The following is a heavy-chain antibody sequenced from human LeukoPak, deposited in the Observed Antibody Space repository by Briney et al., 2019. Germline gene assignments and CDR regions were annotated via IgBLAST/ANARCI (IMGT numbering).Heavy chain of an antibody. V-gene: IGHV3-23*01. CDR1: GFTFSSYA. J-gene: IGHJ4*02. CDR2: ISGSGGST. D-gene: IGHD3-3*01. CDR3: AKVGDERFLEWLARGGYFDY. Sequence: GGSLRLSCAASGFTFSSYAMSWVRQAPGKGLEWVSAISGSGGSTYYADSVKGRFAISRDNSKNTLYLQMNSLRAEDAAVYYCAKVGDERFLEWLARGGYFDYWGQGTLVTVSS.